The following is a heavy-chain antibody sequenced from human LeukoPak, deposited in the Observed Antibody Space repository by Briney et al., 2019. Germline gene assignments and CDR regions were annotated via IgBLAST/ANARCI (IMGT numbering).Heavy chain of an antibody. CDR1: GFTFSSYG. D-gene: IGHD6-13*01. V-gene: IGHV3-30*02. Sequence: GGSLRLSCAASGFTFSSYGMHWVRQAPGKGLEWVAFIYYDGSNKYYADSVKGRFTISRDNSKNTLYLQMNSLRAEDTAVYYCAKSRWSETYYFDYWGQGTLVTVSS. CDR3: AKSRWSETYYFDY. J-gene: IGHJ4*02. CDR2: IYYDGSNK.